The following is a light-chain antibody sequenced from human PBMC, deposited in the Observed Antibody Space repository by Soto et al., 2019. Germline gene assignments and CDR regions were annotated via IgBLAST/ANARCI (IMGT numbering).Light chain of an antibody. CDR3: QQYNNWPWT. CDR2: GAS. V-gene: IGKV3-15*01. Sequence: EKVMTQSPATLSVSPGERATLSCRASQGVSSDLAWYQQKPGQAPRLLIYGASTRATGIPARFSGSGSGTEFTLTISSLQSEDLALYYCQQYNNWPWTFGQGTKVDIK. J-gene: IGKJ1*01. CDR1: QGVSSD.